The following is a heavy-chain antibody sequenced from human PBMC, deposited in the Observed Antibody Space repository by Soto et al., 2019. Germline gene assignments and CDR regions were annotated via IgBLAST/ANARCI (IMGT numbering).Heavy chain of an antibody. CDR1: GYTFTSYG. V-gene: IGHV1-69*13. CDR2: IIPIFGTA. J-gene: IGHJ6*02. D-gene: IGHD1-1*01. CDR3: ARGTGTSYYYGMDV. Sequence: ASVKVSCKASGYTFTSYGISWVRQAPGQGLEWMGWIIPIFGTANYAQKFQGRVTITADESTSTAYMELSSLRSEDTAVYYCARGTGTSYYYGMDVWGQGTTVTVSS.